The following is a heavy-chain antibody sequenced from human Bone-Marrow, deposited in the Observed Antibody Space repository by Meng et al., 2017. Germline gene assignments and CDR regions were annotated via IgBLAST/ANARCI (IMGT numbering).Heavy chain of an antibody. D-gene: IGHD2-15*01. V-gene: IGHV1-69*13. CDR2: IIPIFGTA. J-gene: IGHJ6*01. CDR1: GGTFSSYA. CDR3: ARGYCSGGSCYRLIYYYYYGMDV. Sequence: SVKVSCKASGGTFSSYAISWVRQAPGQGLEWMGGIIPIFGTANYAQKFQGRVTITADESTSTAYMELSSLRSEDTAVYYCARGYCSGGSCYRLIYYYYYGMDVWGQGTTVT.